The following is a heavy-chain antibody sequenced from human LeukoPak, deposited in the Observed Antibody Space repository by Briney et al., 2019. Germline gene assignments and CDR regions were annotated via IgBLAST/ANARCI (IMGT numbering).Heavy chain of an antibody. CDR3: ARGYGRGDTFDP. D-gene: IGHD3-10*01. J-gene: IGHJ5*02. CDR1: GFTFGSYW. V-gene: IGHV3-7*01. CDR2: IKQDGSEK. Sequence: GGSLRLSCAASGFTFGSYWMSWVRQAPGKGLEWVANIKQDGSEKYYVDSVKGRFTMSRDNAKNSLYLQMNSLRAEDTAVYYCARGYGRGDTFDPWGQGTLVTVSS.